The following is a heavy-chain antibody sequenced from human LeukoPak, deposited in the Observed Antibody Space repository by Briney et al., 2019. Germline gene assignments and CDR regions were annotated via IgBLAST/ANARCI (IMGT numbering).Heavy chain of an antibody. D-gene: IGHD5-18*01. J-gene: IGHJ5*02. CDR2: FDPEDGET. V-gene: IGHV1-24*01. CDR3: ATGRGYSYGVPWFDP. CDR1: GYTLTELS. Sequence: ASVKVSCKVSGYTLTELSMHWVRQPPGKGLEWMGGFDPEDGETIYAQKFQGRVTMTEDTSTDTAYMELSSLRSEDTAVYYCATGRGYSYGVPWFDPWGQGTLVTVSS.